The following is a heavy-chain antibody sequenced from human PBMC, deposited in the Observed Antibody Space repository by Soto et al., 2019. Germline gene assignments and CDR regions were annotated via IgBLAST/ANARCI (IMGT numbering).Heavy chain of an antibody. V-gene: IGHV3-33*01. J-gene: IGHJ4*02. D-gene: IGHD2-15*01. CDR1: GFTFSSYA. CDR3: ARPYCSGGICYYYFDY. CDR2: IYYDGSNK. Sequence: GGSLRLSCAASGFTFSSYAMHWVRQAPGKGLEWVAVIYYDGSNKYYVDSVKGRSTISRDNSKNTLYLQMNSLRAEDTAVYYCARPYCSGGICYYYFDYWGQGTLVTVSS.